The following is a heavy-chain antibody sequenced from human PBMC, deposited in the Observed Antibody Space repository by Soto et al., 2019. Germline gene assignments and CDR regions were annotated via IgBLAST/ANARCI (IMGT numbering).Heavy chain of an antibody. J-gene: IGHJ4*02. CDR1: GGSISSGGYY. CDR3: AKEKREIIQYDFWSGEFDY. CDR2: IYYSGST. D-gene: IGHD3-3*01. V-gene: IGHV4-31*03. Sequence: SETLSLTCTVSGGSISSGGYYWSWIRQHPGKGLEWIGYIYYSGSTYYNPSLKSRVTISVDTSKNQFSLKLSSVTAADTAVYYCAKEKREIIQYDFWSGEFDYWGQGTLVTVSS.